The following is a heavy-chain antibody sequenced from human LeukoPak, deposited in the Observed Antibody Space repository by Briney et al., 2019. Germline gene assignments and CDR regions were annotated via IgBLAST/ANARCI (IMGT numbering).Heavy chain of an antibody. CDR1: GFTFSNYA. CDR2: ISGSGGST. CDR3: AKESSGYYDYFDY. J-gene: IGHJ4*02. D-gene: IGHD3-22*01. V-gene: IGHV3-23*01. Sequence: GGSLRLSCAASGFTFSNYAMSWVRQAPGKGLEWVSGISGSGGSTYYADSVKGRFTISRDNSKNTLYLQMNSLRAEDTAVYYCAKESSGYYDYFDYWGQGTLVTVSS.